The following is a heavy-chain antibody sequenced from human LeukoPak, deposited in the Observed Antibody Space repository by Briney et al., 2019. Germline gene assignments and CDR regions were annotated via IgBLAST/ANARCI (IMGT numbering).Heavy chain of an antibody. V-gene: IGHV3-9*01. CDR1: GFTFDDYA. CDR2: ISWNSGSI. CDR3: ARHYSGYVFDY. J-gene: IGHJ4*02. Sequence: GGSLRLSCAASGFTFDDYAMHWVRQAPGKGLEWVSGISWNSGSIGYADSVKGRFTISRDNAKNSLYLQMNSLRAEDTAVYYCARHYSGYVFDYWGQGTLVTVSS. D-gene: IGHD5-12*01.